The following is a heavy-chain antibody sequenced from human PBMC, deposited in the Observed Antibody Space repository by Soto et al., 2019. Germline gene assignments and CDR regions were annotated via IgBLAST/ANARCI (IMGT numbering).Heavy chain of an antibody. D-gene: IGHD6-19*01. V-gene: IGHV4-34*01. CDR1: GESFSVYY. CDR2: INHSGST. Sequence: SETLSLTCGVYGESFSVYYWSWIRQPPGKGLEWIGEINHSGSTNYNPSLTSRVTISVDTSKNHLSLKLSSVTAADTAVYYCAREKHPWVAVPVRQLKSTWWFDSWGQGTLVTVSS. CDR3: AREKHPWVAVPVRQLKSTWWFDS. J-gene: IGHJ5*01.